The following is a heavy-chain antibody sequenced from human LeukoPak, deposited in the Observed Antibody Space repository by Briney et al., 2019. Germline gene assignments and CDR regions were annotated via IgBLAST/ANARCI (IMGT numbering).Heavy chain of an antibody. CDR1: GFTFSSYS. CDR3: ARGETIVGATPNYFDY. D-gene: IGHD1-26*01. CDR2: ISSSSSYI. Sequence: GGSLGLSCTASGFTFSSYSMNWVRQAPGKGLEWVSSISSSSSYIYYADSVKGRFTISRDNAKNSLYLQMNSLRAEDTAVYYCARGETIVGATPNYFDYWGQGTLVTVSS. J-gene: IGHJ4*02. V-gene: IGHV3-21*01.